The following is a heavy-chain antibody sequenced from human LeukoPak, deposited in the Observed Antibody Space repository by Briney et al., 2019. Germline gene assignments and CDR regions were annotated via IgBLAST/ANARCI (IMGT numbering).Heavy chain of an antibody. CDR1: GYTFSNLG. J-gene: IGHJ4*02. V-gene: IGHV1-18*01. CDR3: ARDGTSTDDY. Sequence: ASVKVSCKASGYTFSNLGISWVRQAPGQGLEWMGWISGNNDNPNYGQKFQGRLTVTTDSSTSTAYMELRNLRSDDTAVYYCARDGTSTDDYWGQGTLVTVSS. CDR2: ISGNNDNP. D-gene: IGHD2-2*01.